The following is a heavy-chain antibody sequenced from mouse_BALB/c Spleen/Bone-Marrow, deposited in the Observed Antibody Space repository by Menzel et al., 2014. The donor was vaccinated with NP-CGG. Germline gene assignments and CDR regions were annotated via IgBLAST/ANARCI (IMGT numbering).Heavy chain of an antibody. Sequence: VKVVESGPGLVAPSQSLSITCTVSGFSLSRYSVHWVRQPPGKGLEWLGMIWGGGSTDYNSALKSRLSISKDNSKSQVFLKMNSLQTDDTAMYYCARNPPYGNYEDYYAMDHWGQGTSVTVSS. V-gene: IGHV2-6-4*01. J-gene: IGHJ4*01. CDR3: ARNPPYGNYEDYYAMDH. CDR2: IWGGGST. D-gene: IGHD2-1*01. CDR1: GFSLSRYS.